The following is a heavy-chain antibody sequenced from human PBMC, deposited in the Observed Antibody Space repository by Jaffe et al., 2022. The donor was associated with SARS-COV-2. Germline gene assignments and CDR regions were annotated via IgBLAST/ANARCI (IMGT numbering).Heavy chain of an antibody. D-gene: IGHD5-18*01. J-gene: IGHJ6*02. CDR3: ASYHRDETAMVYSWYYYGMDV. V-gene: IGHV3-21*01. Sequence: EVQLVESGGGLVKPGGSLRLSCAASGFTFSSYSMNWVRQAPGKGLEWVSSISSSSSYIYYADSVKGRFTISRDNAKNSLYLQMNSLRAEDTAVYYCASYHRDETAMVYSWYYYGMDVWGQGTTVTVSS. CDR1: GFTFSSYS. CDR2: ISSSSSYI.